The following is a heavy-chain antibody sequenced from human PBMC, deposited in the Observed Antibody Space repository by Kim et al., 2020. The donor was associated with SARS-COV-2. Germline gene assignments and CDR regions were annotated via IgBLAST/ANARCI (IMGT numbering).Heavy chain of an antibody. Sequence: TYSNPSRKSRVTISVDTSKNPFSLQLSSVTAADTAVYYCARGSGNGHFDYWGQGTLVTVSS. J-gene: IGHJ4*02. CDR2: T. D-gene: IGHD1-1*01. CDR3: ARGSGNGHFDY. V-gene: IGHV4-31*02.